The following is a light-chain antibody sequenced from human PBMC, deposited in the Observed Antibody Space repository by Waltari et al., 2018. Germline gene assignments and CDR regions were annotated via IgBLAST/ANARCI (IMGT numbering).Light chain of an antibody. Sequence: QSALPQPAPVSGSPGQSIPLSCTGTSRDVGGYNYVPWYQQHPGKAPKLMIYEVSNRPAGVSNRFSGSKSGNTASLTISGLQAEDEADYYCSSYTSSSTRVFGGGTKLTVL. V-gene: IGLV2-14*01. CDR1: SRDVGGYNY. J-gene: IGLJ3*02. CDR2: EVS. CDR3: SSYTSSSTRV.